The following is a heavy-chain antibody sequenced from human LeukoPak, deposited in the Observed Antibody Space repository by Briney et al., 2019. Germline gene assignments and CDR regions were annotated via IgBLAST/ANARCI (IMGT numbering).Heavy chain of an antibody. J-gene: IGHJ4*02. V-gene: IGHV3-30*01. Sequence: GGSLRLSCAASGFTFSSYAMHWVRQAPGKGLEWVAVISYDGSNKYYADSVKGRFTISRDNSKNTLYLQMNSLRAEDTAVYYCAKDVRDGYNPLDYWGQGTLVTVSS. CDR3: AKDVRDGYNPLDY. CDR2: ISYDGSNK. D-gene: IGHD5-24*01. CDR1: GFTFSSYA.